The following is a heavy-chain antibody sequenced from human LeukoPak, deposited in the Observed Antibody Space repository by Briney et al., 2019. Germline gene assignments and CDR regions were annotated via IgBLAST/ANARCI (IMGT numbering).Heavy chain of an antibody. CDR3: ARDLAAAGTGDY. Sequence: ASVKVSCRASGYTFTSYGISWVRQAPGQGLEWMGWISAYNGNTNYAQKLQGRVTMTTDTSTSTAYMELRSLRSDDTAVYYCARDLAAAGTGDYWGQGTLVTVSS. J-gene: IGHJ4*02. CDR2: ISAYNGNT. CDR1: GYTFTSYG. V-gene: IGHV1-18*01. D-gene: IGHD6-13*01.